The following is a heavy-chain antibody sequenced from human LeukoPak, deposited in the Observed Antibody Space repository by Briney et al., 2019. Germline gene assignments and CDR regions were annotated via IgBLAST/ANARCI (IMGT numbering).Heavy chain of an antibody. D-gene: IGHD6-13*01. V-gene: IGHV3-30*04. Sequence: PGGSLRLSCAASGFTFSSYAMHWVRQAPGKGLEWVAVISYDGSNKYYADSVKGRFTISRDNSKNTLYLQMNSLRAEDTAVYYCASGALSRAAELNSWFDPWGQGTLVTVSS. J-gene: IGHJ5*02. CDR3: ASGALSRAAELNSWFDP. CDR2: ISYDGSNK. CDR1: GFTFSSYA.